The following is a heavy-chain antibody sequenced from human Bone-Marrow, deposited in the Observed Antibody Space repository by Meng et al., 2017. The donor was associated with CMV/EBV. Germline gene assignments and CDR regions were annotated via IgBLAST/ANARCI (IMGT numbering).Heavy chain of an antibody. CDR3: AREGGRIVVVPAAIRGGFDY. D-gene: IGHD2-2*02. J-gene: IGHJ4*02. Sequence: GGSLRLSCAASGFTFSDYYMSWIRQAPGKGLEWVSYISSSGSTIYYADSVKGRFTISRDNAKNSLYLQMNSLRAEDTAVYYCAREGGRIVVVPAAIRGGFDYWGQGTLVTVSS. V-gene: IGHV3-11*04. CDR2: ISSSGSTI. CDR1: GFTFSDYY.